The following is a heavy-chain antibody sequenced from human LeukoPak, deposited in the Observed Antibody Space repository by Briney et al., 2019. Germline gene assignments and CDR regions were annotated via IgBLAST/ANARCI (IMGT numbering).Heavy chain of an antibody. D-gene: IGHD3-22*01. Sequence: ASVKVSCKASGYTFASYGISWVRQAPGQGLEWVGWISAYNGNTNYAQKLQGRVTMTTDTSTSTAYMELRSLRSDDTAVYYCARADSSGYYSGAFDIWGQGTMVTVSS. CDR1: GYTFASYG. CDR3: ARADSSGYYSGAFDI. V-gene: IGHV1-18*01. CDR2: ISAYNGNT. J-gene: IGHJ3*02.